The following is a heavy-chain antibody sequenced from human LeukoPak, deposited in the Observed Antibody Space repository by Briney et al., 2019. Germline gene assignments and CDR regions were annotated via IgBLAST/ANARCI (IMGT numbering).Heavy chain of an antibody. V-gene: IGHV3-23*01. Sequence: GGSLRLSCAASGFTFSSYAMSWVRQAPGKGLEWVSAISGSGGSTYYADSVKRRFTISRDNSKNTLYLQMNSLRAEDTAVYYCAKVYSSSIRRPYFDYWGQGTLVTVSS. CDR1: GFTFSSYA. CDR3: AKVYSSSIRRPYFDY. CDR2: ISGSGGST. J-gene: IGHJ4*02. D-gene: IGHD6-6*01.